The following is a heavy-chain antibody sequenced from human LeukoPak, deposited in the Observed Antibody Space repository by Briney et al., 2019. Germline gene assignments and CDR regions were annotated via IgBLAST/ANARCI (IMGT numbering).Heavy chain of an antibody. CDR3: ARGTNGIVGATSAFDI. CDR2: INPNSGGT. J-gene: IGHJ3*02. D-gene: IGHD1-26*01. V-gene: IGHV1-2*02. CDR1: GYTFTGYY. Sequence: ASVKVSCKASGYTFTGYYMHWVRQAPGQGLEWMGWINPNSGGTNYAQKFQGRVTMTRDTSISTAYMELSRLRSDDTAVYYCARGTNGIVGATSAFDIWGQGTMATVSS.